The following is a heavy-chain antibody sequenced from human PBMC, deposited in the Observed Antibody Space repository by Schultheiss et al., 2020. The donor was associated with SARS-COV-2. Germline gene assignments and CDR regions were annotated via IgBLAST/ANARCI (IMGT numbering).Heavy chain of an antibody. CDR3: ARAVGYSSSWYIPYYYYYGMDV. J-gene: IGHJ6*04. D-gene: IGHD6-13*01. CDR1: GFTFSSYG. CDR2: ISSSSSYT. V-gene: IGHV3-21*05. Sequence: GESLKISCAASGFTFSSYGMHWVRQAPGKGLEWVSYISSSSSYTNYADSVKGRFTISRDNAKNSLYLQMNSLRAEDTAVYYCARAVGYSSSWYIPYYYYYGMDVWGKGTTVTVSS.